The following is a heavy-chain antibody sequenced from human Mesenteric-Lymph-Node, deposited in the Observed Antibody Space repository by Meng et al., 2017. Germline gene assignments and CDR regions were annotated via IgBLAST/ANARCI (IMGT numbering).Heavy chain of an antibody. CDR3: ASFPPPGKQWLVTDY. V-gene: IGHV4-34*01. CDR1: GGSFSGYY. D-gene: IGHD6-19*01. J-gene: IGHJ4*02. Sequence: VQLQRGGAGLLQPSETLSLTCAVYGGSFSGYYWSWIRQPPGKGLEWIGEINHSGSTNYNPSLKSRVTISVDKSKNQFSLKLSSVTAADTAVYYCASFPPPGKQWLVTDYWGQGTLVTVSS. CDR2: INHSGST.